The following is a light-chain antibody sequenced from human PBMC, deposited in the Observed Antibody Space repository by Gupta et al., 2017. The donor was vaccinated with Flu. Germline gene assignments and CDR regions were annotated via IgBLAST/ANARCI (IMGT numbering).Light chain of an antibody. CDR1: SADIGSYNY. V-gene: IGLV2-11*03. CDR3: GSYAGSCV. J-gene: IGLJ1*01. CDR2: DGR. Sequence: GQSVTISGTGTSADIGSYNYVSWLQQYPGKHPKLILDDGRKRPAGVPDRFSGSKSGNTASLIIAGRQADDEDDYYCGSYAGSCVFGAGTKVIVL.